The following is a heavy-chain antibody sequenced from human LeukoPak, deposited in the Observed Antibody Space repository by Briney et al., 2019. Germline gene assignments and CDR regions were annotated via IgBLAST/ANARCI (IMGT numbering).Heavy chain of an antibody. V-gene: IGHV3-9*01. Sequence: GGSLRLSCAASGFTFDDYAMHWVRQAPGKGLEWVSGISWNSGSIGYADSVKGRFTISRDNAKNSLYLQMNSLRAEDTALYYCAKGNYYDSSGLDYWDQGTLVTVSS. CDR2: ISWNSGSI. CDR3: AKGNYYDSSGLDY. CDR1: GFTFDDYA. D-gene: IGHD3-22*01. J-gene: IGHJ4*02.